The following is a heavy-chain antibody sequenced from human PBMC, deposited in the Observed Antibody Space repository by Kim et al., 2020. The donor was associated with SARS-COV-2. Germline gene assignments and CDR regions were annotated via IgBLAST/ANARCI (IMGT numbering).Heavy chain of an antibody. CDR2: I. Sequence: IYYADSVKGRFTISRDNAKNSLYLQMDSLRAEDTAVYYCARAGSSGYLDYWGQGTLVTVSS. D-gene: IGHD3-22*01. J-gene: IGHJ4*02. V-gene: IGHV3-48*03. CDR3: ARAGSSGYLDY.